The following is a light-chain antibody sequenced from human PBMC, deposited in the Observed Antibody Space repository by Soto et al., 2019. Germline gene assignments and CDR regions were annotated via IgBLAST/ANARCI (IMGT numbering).Light chain of an antibody. V-gene: IGKV1-39*01. J-gene: IGKJ3*01. CDR3: QQSYSTPRWT. Sequence: DIPMTQSPSSLSASVGDRVTITCRASQSISSYLNWYQQKPGKAPKLLIYAASSLQSGVPSRFSGSGSGTDFTLTISSLQPEDFATYYCQQSYSTPRWTFGPGTKVDIK. CDR1: QSISSY. CDR2: AAS.